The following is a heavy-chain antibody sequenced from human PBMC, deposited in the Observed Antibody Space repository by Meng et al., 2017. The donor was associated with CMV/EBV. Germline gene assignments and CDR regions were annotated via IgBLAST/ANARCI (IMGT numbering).Heavy chain of an antibody. CDR3: ARGGGSTDYYRSNYYYYGMDV. J-gene: IGHJ6*02. Sequence: GSLRLSCAVYGGSFSGYYWSWIRQPPGKGLEWIGEINHSGSTNYNPSLKSRVTISVDTSKNQLSLKLSSVTAADTAVYYCARGGGSTDYYRSNYYYYGMDVWGQGTTVTVSS. CDR2: INHSGST. CDR1: GGSFSGYY. V-gene: IGHV4-34*01. D-gene: IGHD3-22*01.